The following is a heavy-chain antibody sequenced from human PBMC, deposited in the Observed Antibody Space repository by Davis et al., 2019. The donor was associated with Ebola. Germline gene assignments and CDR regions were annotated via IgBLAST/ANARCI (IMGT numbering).Heavy chain of an antibody. CDR2: ISYDGSNK. CDR1: GFTFSSYG. V-gene: IGHV3-30*03. D-gene: IGHD2-21*01. J-gene: IGHJ4*02. Sequence: GGSLRLSCAASGFTFSSYGMHWVRQAPGKGLEWVAVISYDGSNKYYADSVKGRFTISRDNSKNTLYLQMNSLRAEDTAVYYCARGGILRRYYFDYWGQGTLVTVSS. CDR3: ARGGILRRYYFDY.